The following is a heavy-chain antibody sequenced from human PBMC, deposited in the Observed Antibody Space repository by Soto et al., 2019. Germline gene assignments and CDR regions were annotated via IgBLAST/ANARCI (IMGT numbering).Heavy chain of an antibody. V-gene: IGHV3-48*02. CDR1: GFTFSSYW. D-gene: IGHD1-26*01. J-gene: IGHJ4*01. Sequence: PGGSLRLSCAASGFTFSSYWMYWVRQAPGKGLEWVSAISGSGGSTYYADYVRGRFTISADNAENSVFLQMNSLRDEDTAVYFFVRDRDLYRDMVHADLWGQGTLVTVSS. CDR3: VRDRDLYRDMVHADL. CDR2: ISGSGGST.